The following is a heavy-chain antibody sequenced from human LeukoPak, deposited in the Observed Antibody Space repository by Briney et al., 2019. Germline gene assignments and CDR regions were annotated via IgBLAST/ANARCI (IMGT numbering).Heavy chain of an antibody. D-gene: IGHD2-8*01. CDR1: GVTFSGYT. V-gene: IGHV3-73*01. J-gene: IGHJ6*02. CDR3: AGHGTFTNYYYTMDV. CDR2: VRGKADSYAT. Sequence: GGSLRLSCGTSGVTFSGYTMHWVRHASGKGLEWVGRVRGKADSYATAYAASVKGRFTVSRDDSKNTAYLQMNSLKTEDTAVYYCAGHGTFTNYYYTMDVWGQGTTVTVSS.